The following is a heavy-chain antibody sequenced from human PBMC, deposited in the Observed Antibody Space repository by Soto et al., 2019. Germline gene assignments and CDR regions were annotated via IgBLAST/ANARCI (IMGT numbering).Heavy chain of an antibody. D-gene: IGHD5-18*01. CDR1: GGTFSTYA. CDR3: ASGIQLWLRRINNGDSG. J-gene: IGHJ4*02. V-gene: IGHV1-69*05. CDR2: IIPMFGTA. Sequence: QVQLVQSGAEVKKPESSVKVSCKAPGGTFSTYAVSWVRQAPGQGLEWMGGIIPMFGTANYAQRFQDRVTMTPDESTNTVYIELSSLRSEDTAVYLCASGIQLWLRRINNGDSGWGQGTLVTVSS.